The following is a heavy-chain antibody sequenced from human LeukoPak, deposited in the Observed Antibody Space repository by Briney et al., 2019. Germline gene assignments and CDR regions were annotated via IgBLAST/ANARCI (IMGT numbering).Heavy chain of an antibody. J-gene: IGHJ4*02. CDR1: GGSMSSYY. CDR2: IYYSGST. D-gene: IGHD5-24*01. Sequence: PSETLSLTCTVSGGSMSSYYWSWIRQPPGKGLEWIGYIYYSGSTKYNPSLKSRVTISVDTSKNQFSLKLSSVAAADTAVYYFARRARAGYNLEPFDDWGQGTLVTVSS. CDR3: ARRARAGYNLEPFDD. V-gene: IGHV4-59*08.